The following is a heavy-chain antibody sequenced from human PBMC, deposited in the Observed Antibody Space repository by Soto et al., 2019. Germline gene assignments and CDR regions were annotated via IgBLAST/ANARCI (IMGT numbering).Heavy chain of an antibody. J-gene: IGHJ4*02. CDR2: SSWNSGTI. V-gene: IGHV3-9*01. Sequence: EVQLVESGGGLVQPGRSLRLSCAASGFSFDDYAMHWVRQAPGKGLAWVTGSSWNSGTIGYADSVKGRFTISRDNAKNSLYLQMNSLRAEDTALYYCARDVWSRASGPPDSWGQGTLVTVSS. D-gene: IGHD3-10*01. CDR3: ARDVWSRASGPPDS. CDR1: GFSFDDYA.